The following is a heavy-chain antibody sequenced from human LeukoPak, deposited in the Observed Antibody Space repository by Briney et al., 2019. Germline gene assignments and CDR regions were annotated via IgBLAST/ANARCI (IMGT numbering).Heavy chain of an antibody. D-gene: IGHD4-17*01. CDR1: RRSISNSH. J-gene: IGHJ4*02. CDR3: ASGPKTGDYGGYETDY. V-gene: IGHV4-59*01. CDR2: NYYSQST. Sequence: TESLSLTCTIPRRSISNSHCSWIRQPPGKVLEWIGHNYYSQSTDNEPSLKSQVTISVDTSKNQSYLKLSSVTAADTAVYYCASGPKTGDYGGYETDYWGQGTLVTVSS.